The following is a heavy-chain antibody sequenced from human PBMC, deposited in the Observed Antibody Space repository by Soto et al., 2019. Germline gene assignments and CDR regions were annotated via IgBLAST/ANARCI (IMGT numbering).Heavy chain of an antibody. Sequence: SVKVSCKASGGTFSSYAISWVRQAPGQGLEWMGGIIPIFGTANYAQKFQGRVTITADESTSTAYMELSSLRSEDTAVYYCARIDVVATIPGRHYYYYGMDVWGQGTTVTVSS. CDR3: ARIDVVATIPGRHYYYYGMDV. D-gene: IGHD5-12*01. CDR1: GGTFSSYA. V-gene: IGHV1-69*13. J-gene: IGHJ6*02. CDR2: IIPIFGTA.